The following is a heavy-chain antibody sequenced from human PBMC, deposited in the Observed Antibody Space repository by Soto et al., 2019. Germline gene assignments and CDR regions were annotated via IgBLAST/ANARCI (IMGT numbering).Heavy chain of an antibody. V-gene: IGHV3-7*05. Sequence: EVQLVESGGGLVQPGGSLRLSCAASGFTFTSYWMSWVRQAPGKGLEWVANIKQDGTSKYYADSVKGRFTVSRDNGKSSIYLQMDSLRDDDTAVYRCARLRFIFMARYFDSWGQGTLVTVSS. CDR3: ARLRFIFMARYFDS. D-gene: IGHD3-16*01. CDR2: IKQDGTSK. CDR1: GFTFTSYW. J-gene: IGHJ4*02.